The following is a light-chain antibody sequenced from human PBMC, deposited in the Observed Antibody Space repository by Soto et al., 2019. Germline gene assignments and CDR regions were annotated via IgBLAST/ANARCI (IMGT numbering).Light chain of an antibody. CDR3: QQYGSSPQT. CDR1: QSVSSN. CDR2: GAS. J-gene: IGKJ4*01. V-gene: IGKV3-20*01. Sequence: EIVMTQSPGTLSVPPGERATLSCRASQSVSSNLAWYQQKPGQAPRLLIYGASSRATGIPDRFSGSGSGTDFTLTISRLEPEDFAVYYCQQYGSSPQTFGGGTKL.